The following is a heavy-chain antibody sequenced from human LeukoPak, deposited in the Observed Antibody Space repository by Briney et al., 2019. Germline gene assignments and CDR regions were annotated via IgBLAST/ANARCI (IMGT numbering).Heavy chain of an antibody. V-gene: IGHV4-39*01. Sequence: SETLSLTCTVSGGSISSSSYYWGWIRQPPGKGLEWIGSIYYSGSTYYNPSLKSRVTISVDTSKNQFSLKLSSVTAADTAVYYCARTYSSSPNWFDPWGQGTLVTVSP. CDR1: GGSISSSSYY. J-gene: IGHJ5*02. CDR3: ARTYSSSPNWFDP. CDR2: IYYSGST. D-gene: IGHD6-6*01.